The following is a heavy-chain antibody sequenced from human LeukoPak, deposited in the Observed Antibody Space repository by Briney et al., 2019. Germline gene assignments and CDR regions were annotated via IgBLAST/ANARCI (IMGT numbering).Heavy chain of an antibody. CDR2: LYSDGTT. J-gene: IGHJ5*02. D-gene: IGHD2-2*01. CDR3: AKDKYQLHGVNWFDP. Sequence: GGSLRLSCAVSGTTVSTNYMSWVRQAPGKGLEWVSVLYSDGTTYYADSVKGRFTISRHNSQNTLYLQMNSLRGEDTAVYYCAKDKYQLHGVNWFDPWGQGTLVTVSS. V-gene: IGHV3-53*04. CDR1: GTTVSTNY.